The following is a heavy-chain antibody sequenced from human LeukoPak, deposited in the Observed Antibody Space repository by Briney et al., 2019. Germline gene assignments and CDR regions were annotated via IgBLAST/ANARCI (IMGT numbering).Heavy chain of an antibody. D-gene: IGHD6-19*01. CDR1: GFTFSSYG. CDR2: IWYDGSNK. J-gene: IGHJ4*02. CDR3: ARGRNEYSSGWYWYDY. V-gene: IGHV3-33*01. Sequence: PGGSLRLSCAASGFTFSSYGMDWVRQAPGKGLEWVAVIWYDGSNKYYADSVKGRFTISRDNSKNTLYLQMNSLRAEDTAVYYCARGRNEYSSGWYWYDYWGQGTLVTVSS.